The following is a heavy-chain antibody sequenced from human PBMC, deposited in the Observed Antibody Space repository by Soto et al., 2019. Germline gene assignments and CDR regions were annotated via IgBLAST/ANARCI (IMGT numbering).Heavy chain of an antibody. CDR2: IWYDGSNK. J-gene: IGHJ5*02. CDR1: GFTFSSYG. D-gene: IGHD6-13*01. CDR3: ARATSVGQQLVQNWFDP. Sequence: GGSLRLSCAASGFTFSSYGMHWVRQAPGKGLEWVAVIWYDGSNKYYADSVKGRFTISRDNSKNTLYLQMNSLRVEDTAVYYCARATSVGQQLVQNWFDPWGQGTLVTVSS. V-gene: IGHV3-33*01.